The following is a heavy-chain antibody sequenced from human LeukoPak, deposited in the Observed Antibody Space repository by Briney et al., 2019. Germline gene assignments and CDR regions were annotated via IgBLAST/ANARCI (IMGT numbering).Heavy chain of an antibody. CDR1: GGSISNYY. CDR3: VKSYYDSTGYSGWFDP. CDR2: IHSSGST. Sequence: SETLSLTCTASGGSISNYYWSWIRQPPGKGLEWIGYIHSSGSTNYNPSLKSRVTISVDTSKNQFSLKLSSVTAADTAVYYCVKSYYDSTGYSGWFDPWGQGTLVTVSS. J-gene: IGHJ5*02. D-gene: IGHD3-22*01. V-gene: IGHV4-59*01.